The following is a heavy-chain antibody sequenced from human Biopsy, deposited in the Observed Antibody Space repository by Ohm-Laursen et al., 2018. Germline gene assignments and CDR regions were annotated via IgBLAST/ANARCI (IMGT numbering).Heavy chain of an antibody. CDR3: AGATSGTSLYDP. CDR1: GASISSAAYH. Sequence: PSDTLSLTWTVSGASISSAAYHWSWIRQLPGKGLEWIGYISHSGSTSYNPSLRSLVTISTDTSTNQFSLKVRSVTAADTAMYYCAGATSGTSLYDPWGQGILVTVSS. CDR2: ISHSGST. V-gene: IGHV4-31*01. D-gene: IGHD6-13*01. J-gene: IGHJ5*02.